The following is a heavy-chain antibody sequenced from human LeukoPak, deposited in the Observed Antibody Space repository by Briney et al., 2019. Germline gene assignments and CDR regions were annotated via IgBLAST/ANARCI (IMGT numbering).Heavy chain of an antibody. CDR1: GYTFTSYD. J-gene: IGHJ5*02. D-gene: IGHD1-26*01. CDR2: MNPNSGNT. Sequence: ASVKVSCKASGYTFTSYDINWVRQATGQGLEWMGWMNPNSGNTGYAQKFQGRVTITRNTSISTAYMELSSLRSEDTAVYYCARAYGGSPYNWFDPWGQGILVTVSS. CDR3: ARAYGGSPYNWFDP. V-gene: IGHV1-8*03.